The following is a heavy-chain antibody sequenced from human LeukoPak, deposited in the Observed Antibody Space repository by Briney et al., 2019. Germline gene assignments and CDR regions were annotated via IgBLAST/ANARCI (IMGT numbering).Heavy chain of an antibody. J-gene: IGHJ6*02. CDR1: GFTFSNYA. Sequence: GGSLRLSCAASGFTFSNYAMNWVRQAPGKGLDWVSGVSGGGGNTYYADSVKGRFTISRDNSKSTLYLQMNSLGAEDTAVYYCARMFRPYYYGMDVWGQGTTVTVSS. V-gene: IGHV3-23*01. CDR3: ARMFRPYYYGMDV. D-gene: IGHD3-10*02. CDR2: VSGGGGNT.